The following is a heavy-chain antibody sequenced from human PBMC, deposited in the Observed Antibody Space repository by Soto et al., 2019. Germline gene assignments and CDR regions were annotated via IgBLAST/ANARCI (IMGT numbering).Heavy chain of an antibody. V-gene: IGHV3-33*01. J-gene: IGHJ6*02. CDR2: IWYDGSNK. CDR3: VRELRYSNGAGGGMDV. CDR1: GFTFSSYG. Sequence: QVQLVESGGGVVQPGRSLRLSCAASGFTFSSYGMHWVRQAPGKGLEWVAVIWYDGSNKYYADSVKGRFTISRDNSKNTLYLQMNSLRAEDTAVYYCVRELRYSNGAGGGMDVWGQGTTVTVSS. D-gene: IGHD4-4*01.